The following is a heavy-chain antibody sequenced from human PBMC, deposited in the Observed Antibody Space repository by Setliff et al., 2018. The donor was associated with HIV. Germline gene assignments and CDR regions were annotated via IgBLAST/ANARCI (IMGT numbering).Heavy chain of an antibody. CDR1: GGTFSSYA. CDR2: IIPIFGTA. CDR3: ARDTVKATFSDY. Sequence: GASVKVSCKASGGTFSSYAISWVRQAPGQGLEWMGGIIPIFGTANYAQKFQGRVTITTDTSISTVYMELSSLTSADTAVYYCARDTVKATFSDYWGQGTLVTVSS. V-gene: IGHV1-69*05. D-gene: IGHD4-17*01. J-gene: IGHJ4*02.